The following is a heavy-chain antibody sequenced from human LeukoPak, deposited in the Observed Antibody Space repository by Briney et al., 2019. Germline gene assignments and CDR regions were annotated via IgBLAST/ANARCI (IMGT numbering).Heavy chain of an antibody. CDR1: GFTFSSYS. Sequence: GGSLRLSCAASGFTFSSYSMNWVRQAPGKGLEWVSSISSSSSYIYYADSVKGRFTISRDNAKNSLYLQMNSLRAEDTAVYYCARDYYDSSGYFLYNWFDPWGQGTLVTVSS. V-gene: IGHV3-21*01. D-gene: IGHD3-22*01. CDR3: ARDYYDSSGYFLYNWFDP. J-gene: IGHJ5*02. CDR2: ISSSSSYI.